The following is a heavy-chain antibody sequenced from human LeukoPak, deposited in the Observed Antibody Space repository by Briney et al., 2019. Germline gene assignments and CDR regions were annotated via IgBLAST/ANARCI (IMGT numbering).Heavy chain of an antibody. V-gene: IGHV3-21*01. D-gene: IGHD2-15*01. Sequence: GGSLRLSCAASGFTFSSYSMNWVRQAPGKGLEWVSSISSSSSYIYYADSVKGRFTISRDNAKNSLYLQMNSLRAEDTAVYYCARVDCSGGSCYQIENWFDPWGQGTLVTVSS. CDR3: ARVDCSGGSCYQIENWFDP. CDR2: ISSSSSYI. J-gene: IGHJ5*02. CDR1: GFTFSSYS.